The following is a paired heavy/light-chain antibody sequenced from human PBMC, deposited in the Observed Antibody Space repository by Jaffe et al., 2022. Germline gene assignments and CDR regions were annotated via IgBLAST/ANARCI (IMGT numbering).Light chain of an antibody. CDR2: AAS. V-gene: IGKV1-27*01. CDR1: QGISNY. Sequence: DIQMTQSPSSLSASVGDRVTITCRASQGISNYLAWYQQKPGKVPKLLIYAASTLQSGVPSRFSGSGSGTDFTLTISSLQPEDVATYYCQKYNSAPHTFGQGTKLEIK. CDR3: QKYNSAPHT. J-gene: IGKJ2*01.
Heavy chain of an antibody. Sequence: QVQLVQSGAEVKKPGSSVKVSCKASGGTFSSYAISWVRQAPGQGLEWMGGIIPIFGTANYAQKFQGRVTITTDESTSTAYMELSSLRSEDTAVYYCARESRHIAVAGTYGAFDIWGQGTMVTVSS. J-gene: IGHJ3*02. CDR2: IIPIFGTA. CDR3: ARESRHIAVAGTYGAFDI. CDR1: GGTFSSYA. D-gene: IGHD6-19*01. V-gene: IGHV1-69*05.